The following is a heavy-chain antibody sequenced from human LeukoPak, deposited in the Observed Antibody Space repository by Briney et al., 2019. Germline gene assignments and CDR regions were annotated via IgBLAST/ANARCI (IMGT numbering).Heavy chain of an antibody. CDR3: ATGLMTTVVTAGYDY. CDR2: FDPEDGET. J-gene: IGHJ4*02. V-gene: IGHV1-24*01. D-gene: IGHD4-23*01. CDR1: GYTLTELS. Sequence: ASVKVSCKVSGYTLTELSMHWVRQAPGKGLEWMGGFDPEDGETIYAQKFQGRVTMTEDTTTDTAYMELSSLRSEDTAVYYCATGLMTTVVTAGYDYWGQGTLVTVSS.